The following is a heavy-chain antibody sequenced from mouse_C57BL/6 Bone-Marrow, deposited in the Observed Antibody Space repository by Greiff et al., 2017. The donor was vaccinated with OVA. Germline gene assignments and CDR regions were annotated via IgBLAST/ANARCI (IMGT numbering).Heavy chain of an antibody. V-gene: IGHV1-61*01. CDR1: GYTFTSYW. CDR2: IYPSDSET. D-gene: IGHD2-1*01. Sequence: QVQLQQPGAELVRPGSSVKLSCKASGYTFTSYWMDWVKQRPGQGLEWIGNIYPSDSETHYNQKFKDKATLTVDKSSSTAYMQLSSLTSEDSAVYYCARYYDGNYTSWYFDVWGTGTTVTVSS. J-gene: IGHJ1*03. CDR3: ARYYDGNYTSWYFDV.